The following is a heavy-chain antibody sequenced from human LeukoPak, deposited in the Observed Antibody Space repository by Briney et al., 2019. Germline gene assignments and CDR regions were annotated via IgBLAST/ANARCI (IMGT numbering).Heavy chain of an antibody. V-gene: IGHV3-23*01. Sequence: PGRSLRLSCAASGFTFSSYAMSWARQTPGKGLEWVSGISGSGGSTYYADSVKGRFTISRDNSKNTLYLQMNSLRAEDTAVYYCAKERYGSGSYYFDYWGQGTLVTVSS. CDR3: AKERYGSGSYYFDY. J-gene: IGHJ4*02. CDR2: ISGSGGST. CDR1: GFTFSSYA. D-gene: IGHD3-10*01.